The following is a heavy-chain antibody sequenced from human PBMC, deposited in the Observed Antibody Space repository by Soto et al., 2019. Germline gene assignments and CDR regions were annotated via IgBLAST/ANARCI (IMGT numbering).Heavy chain of an antibody. J-gene: IGHJ4*02. V-gene: IGHV3-48*01. CDR3: TRDRREATTDY. Sequence: PGGSLRLSWEVSGFTFKTYSMNWVRQTPGRGLEWISYISGGSKTIYYADSVKGRFTISRDNGKNSLYLQMNSLRAEDTATYYWTRDRREATTDYSGQGALVTGSS. CDR1: GFTFKTYS. CDR2: ISGGSKTI.